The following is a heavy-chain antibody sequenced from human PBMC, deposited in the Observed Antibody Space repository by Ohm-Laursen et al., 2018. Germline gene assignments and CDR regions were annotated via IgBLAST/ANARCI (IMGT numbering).Heavy chain of an antibody. Sequence: SLRLSCAASGFTLSSYWMSWARQAPGKGLEWVANIKQDGSEKYYVDSVKGRFTISRDNAKNSLYLQMNSLRAEDTAVYYCARDTPHYGGNFGDYWGQGTLVTVSS. V-gene: IGHV3-7*01. J-gene: IGHJ4*02. CDR1: GFTLSSYW. D-gene: IGHD4-23*01. CDR2: IKQDGSEK. CDR3: ARDTPHYGGNFGDY.